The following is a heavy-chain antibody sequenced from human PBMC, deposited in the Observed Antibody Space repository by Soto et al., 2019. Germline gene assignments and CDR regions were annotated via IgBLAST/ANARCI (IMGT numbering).Heavy chain of an antibody. Sequence: GGSLRLSCAASGFTFSSYSMNWVRQAPGKGLEWVSYISSSSSTIYYADSVKGRFTISSDNAKNSLYLQMNSLRAEDTAGYYCARLGYGDSSSWPRIYYYYYYMDVWGKGTTVTVSS. CDR3: ARLGYGDSSSWPRIYYYYYYMDV. CDR1: GFTFSSYS. D-gene: IGHD6-13*01. CDR2: ISSSSSTI. V-gene: IGHV3-48*01. J-gene: IGHJ6*03.